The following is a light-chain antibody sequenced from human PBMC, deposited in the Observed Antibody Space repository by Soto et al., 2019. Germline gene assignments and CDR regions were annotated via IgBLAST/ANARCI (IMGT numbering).Light chain of an antibody. V-gene: IGKV1-9*01. Sequence: DIQLTQSPSFLSASVGDRVTITCRASQDITNYLAWYLQKPGKAPKLLIYGASTLQSGVPSRFSGSGSGTEFTLTVSSLQPEDFATYYCLQSYSFPCTFGQGTKVEIK. J-gene: IGKJ1*01. CDR3: LQSYSFPCT. CDR2: GAS. CDR1: QDITNY.